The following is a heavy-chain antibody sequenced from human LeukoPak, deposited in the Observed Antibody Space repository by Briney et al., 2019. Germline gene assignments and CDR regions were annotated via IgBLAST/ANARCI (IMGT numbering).Heavy chain of an antibody. CDR1: GFTFSSYA. CDR2: ISGSGGST. J-gene: IGHJ6*02. Sequence: GGSLRLSCAASGFTFSSYAMSWVRQAPGKGLEWVSAISGSGGSTYYADSVKGRFTISRDNSKNTLYLQMNSLRAEDTAVYYCAKVTAVAGTETSDYYYYGMDFWGQGTTVIVSS. V-gene: IGHV3-23*01. D-gene: IGHD6-19*01. CDR3: AKVTAVAGTETSDYYYYGMDF.